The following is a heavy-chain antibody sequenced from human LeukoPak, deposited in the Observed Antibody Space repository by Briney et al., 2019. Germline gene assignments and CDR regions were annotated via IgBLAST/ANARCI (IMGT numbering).Heavy chain of an antibody. V-gene: IGHV3-21*01. CDR3: ARDKCSGGSCYDY. J-gene: IGHJ4*02. CDR1: GFTFSSYA. D-gene: IGHD2-15*01. Sequence: PGGSLRLSCAASGFTFSSYAMSWVRQAPGKGLEWVSSISSSSSYIYYADSVKGRFTISRDNAKNSLYLQMNSLRAEDTAVYYCARDKCSGGSCYDYWGQGTLVTVSS. CDR2: ISSSSSYI.